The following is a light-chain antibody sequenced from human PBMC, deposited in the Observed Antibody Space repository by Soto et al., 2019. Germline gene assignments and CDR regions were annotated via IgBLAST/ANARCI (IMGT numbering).Light chain of an antibody. Sequence: QPVLTQPASVSGSPGQSITISCTGTSSDVGGYNYVSWYQQHPGKAPKFIMYEVNNRPSGVSNRFSGSKSGNTASLTISGLQAEDEADYYCTSYTSSVSYVFGTGTKLTVL. CDR1: SSDVGGYNY. V-gene: IGLV2-14*01. J-gene: IGLJ1*01. CDR2: EVN. CDR3: TSYTSSVSYV.